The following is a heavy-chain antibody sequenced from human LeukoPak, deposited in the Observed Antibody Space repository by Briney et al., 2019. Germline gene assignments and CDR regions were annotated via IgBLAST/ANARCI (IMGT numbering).Heavy chain of an antibody. CDR1: GVSISNYY. Sequence: SETLSLTCTVSGVSISNYYWSWLRQPPGKGLEWLGYIYYSGSTNHNPSLKSRVTISVDTSKNQFSLMLSSVTAADTAVYYCARDQNRAFDIWGQGTKVTVSS. CDR2: IYYSGST. CDR3: ARDQNRAFDI. J-gene: IGHJ3*02. V-gene: IGHV4-59*01. D-gene: IGHD1-14*01.